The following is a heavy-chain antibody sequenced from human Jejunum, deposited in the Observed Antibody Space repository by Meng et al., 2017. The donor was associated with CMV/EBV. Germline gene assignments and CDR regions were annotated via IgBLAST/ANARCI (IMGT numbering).Heavy chain of an antibody. CDR3: AREGTGGSGYQLNY. CDR1: GFKVGYNY. J-gene: IGHJ4*02. V-gene: IGHV3-53*01. D-gene: IGHD3-10*01. CDR2: IHSAGTT. Sequence: VRLVASGGGLIQPGGSLRLSCAASGFKVGYNYMSWVRQAPGKGLEYVAFIHSAGTTYYADFVKGRFTISRDESKNTLYLQLNSLRADDTGVYYCAREGTGGSGYQLNYWGQGTLVTVSS.